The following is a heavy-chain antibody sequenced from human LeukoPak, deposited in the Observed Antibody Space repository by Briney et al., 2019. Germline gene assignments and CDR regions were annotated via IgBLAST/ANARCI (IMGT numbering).Heavy chain of an antibody. CDR3: ARHVSAGLGEYQFDY. V-gene: IGHV5-51*01. Sequence: GESLKISCKGSGYSFTSYWIAWVRQMPGKGLEWMGVIYPADSDTRYSPSFQGQVTISADKSTSTAYLQWSSLKASDTAIYYCARHVSAGLGEYQFDYWGQGTLVTVSS. J-gene: IGHJ4*02. CDR2: IYPADSDT. D-gene: IGHD3-10*01. CDR1: GYSFTSYW.